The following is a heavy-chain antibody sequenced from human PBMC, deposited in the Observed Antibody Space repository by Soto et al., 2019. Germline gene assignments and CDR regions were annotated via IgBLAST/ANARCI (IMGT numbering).Heavy chain of an antibody. D-gene: IGHD3-10*01. J-gene: IGHJ6*02. Sequence: GASVKVSCKASGYTFTSYGISWVRQAPGQGLEWMGWISAYNGNTNYAQKLQGRVTMTTDTSTSTAYMELRSLRSDDTAVYYCARDLGIEWFGEFPYYYYGMDVWGQGTTVTVSS. CDR3: ARDLGIEWFGEFPYYYYGMDV. CDR2: ISAYNGNT. V-gene: IGHV1-18*01. CDR1: GYTFTSYG.